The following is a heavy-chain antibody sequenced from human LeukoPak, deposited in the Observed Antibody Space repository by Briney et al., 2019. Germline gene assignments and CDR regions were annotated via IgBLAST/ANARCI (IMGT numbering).Heavy chain of an antibody. CDR1: GGSISSYY. CDR2: IYYSGST. J-gene: IGHJ6*02. D-gene: IGHD1-26*01. CDR3: ASLYSGSYPDYYYYYGMDV. Sequence: PSETLSLTCTVSGGSISSYYWSWIRPPPGKALEWNGYIYYSGSTNYNPSLKSRVTISVDTSKNQFSLKLSSVTAADTAVYYCASLYSGSYPDYYYYYGMDVWGQGTTVTVSS. V-gene: IGHV4-59*08.